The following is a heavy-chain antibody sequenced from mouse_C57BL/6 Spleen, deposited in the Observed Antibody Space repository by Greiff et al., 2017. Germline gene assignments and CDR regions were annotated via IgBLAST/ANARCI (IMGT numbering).Heavy chain of an antibody. V-gene: IGHV1-82*01. D-gene: IGHD2-3*01. Sequence: VKLQESGPELVKPGASVTISCKASCYAFSSSWLNWVKRRPGKGLEWIGRIYPGDGDTNYNGKFKGKATLTADKSSSTAYMQLSSLTSEDSAVYFCARSSLYVPDYWSQGTSVTVSA. J-gene: IGHJ4*01. CDR3: ARSSLYVPDY. CDR1: CYAFSSSW. CDR2: IYPGDGDT.